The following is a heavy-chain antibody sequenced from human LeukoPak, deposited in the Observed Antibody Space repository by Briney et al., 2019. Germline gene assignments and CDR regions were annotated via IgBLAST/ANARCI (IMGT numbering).Heavy chain of an antibody. V-gene: IGHV3-7*01. CDR1: GFTFSSYW. CDR3: ARDLDGYNYSFDY. CDR2: IKQDGSEK. Sequence: GGSLRLSCAASGFTFSSYWMSWVRQAPGEGLEWVANIKQDGSEKYYVDSLKGRFTISRDNAKNSLYLQMNSLRAEDTAVYFCARDLDGYNYSFDYWGRGTLVTVSS. D-gene: IGHD5-24*01. J-gene: IGHJ4*02.